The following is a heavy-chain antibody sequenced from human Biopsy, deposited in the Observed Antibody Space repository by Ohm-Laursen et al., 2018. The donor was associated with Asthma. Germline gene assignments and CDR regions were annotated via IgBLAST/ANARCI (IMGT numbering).Heavy chain of an antibody. D-gene: IGHD3-9*01. Sequence: SVKVSCKASGYTFINYAIHWVRQAPGQRPEWMGWINAGNGNTKYSQKFQGRVTITRDTSASTAYMELSSLRSEDTAVYYCARTYYDFLTGQVNDAFDIWGQGTMVTVSS. CDR1: GYTFINYA. J-gene: IGHJ3*02. CDR3: ARTYYDFLTGQVNDAFDI. V-gene: IGHV1-3*01. CDR2: INAGNGNT.